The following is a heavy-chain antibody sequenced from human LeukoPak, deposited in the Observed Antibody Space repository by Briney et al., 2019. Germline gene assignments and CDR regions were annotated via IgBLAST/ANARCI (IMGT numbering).Heavy chain of an antibody. CDR1: GFTFSSSS. D-gene: IGHD3-10*01. J-gene: IGHJ4*02. Sequence: PGGSLRLSCAASGFTFSSSSMNWVRQAPGKGLEFVSSISPSSSYIYYADSVKGRFTISRDNSKNTLFLQMNSLRVDDTALYYCAKDAVAPGSGGDYFDVWGQGTLVAVSS. CDR2: ISPSSSYI. CDR3: AKDAVAPGSGGDYFDV. V-gene: IGHV3-21*04.